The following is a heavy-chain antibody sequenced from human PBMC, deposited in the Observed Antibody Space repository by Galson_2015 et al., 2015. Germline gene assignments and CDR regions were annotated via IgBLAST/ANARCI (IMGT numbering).Heavy chain of an antibody. CDR1: GFTFSSYG. CDR2: IWYDGSNK. J-gene: IGHJ3*02. Sequence: SLRLSCAASGFTFSSYGMHWVRQAPGKGLEWVAVIWYDGSNKYYADSVKGRFTISRDNSKNTLYLQMNSLRAEDTAVYYCARSSGLSTRGAFEIWGQGTMVTVSS. D-gene: IGHD5/OR15-5a*01. V-gene: IGHV3-33*01. CDR3: ARSSGLSTRGAFEI.